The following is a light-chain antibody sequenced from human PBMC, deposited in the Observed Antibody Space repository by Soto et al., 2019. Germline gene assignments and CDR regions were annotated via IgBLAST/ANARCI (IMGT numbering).Light chain of an antibody. CDR2: EVS. J-gene: IGLJ1*01. CDR3: SSYTRSSSFV. V-gene: IGLV2-14*01. CDR1: SSDVGGYNY. Sequence: QSALTQPVSVSGSPGQSITISCTGTSSDVGGYNYVSWYQQHPGKAPKLMIYEVSNRPSGVSNRFSGSKSGNTASLTISGLQAEDEADYYCSSYTRSSSFVFGTGTKLTVL.